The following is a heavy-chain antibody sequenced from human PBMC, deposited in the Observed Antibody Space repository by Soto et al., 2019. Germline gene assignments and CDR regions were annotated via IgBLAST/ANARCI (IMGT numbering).Heavy chain of an antibody. V-gene: IGHV1-18*01. D-gene: IGHD3-22*01. Sequence: ASVRVSYKASGCTFTSYGIIWVRQAPGQGLEWMGWISAYNGNTNYAQKLQGRVTMTTDTSTSTAYMELRSLRSDDTAVYYCARDAYYYDSSGYYFDYWGQGTLVTVSS. CDR1: GCTFTSYG. J-gene: IGHJ4*02. CDR2: ISAYNGNT. CDR3: ARDAYYYDSSGYYFDY.